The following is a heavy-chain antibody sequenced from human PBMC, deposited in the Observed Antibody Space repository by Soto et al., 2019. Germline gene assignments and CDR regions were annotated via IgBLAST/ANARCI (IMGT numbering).Heavy chain of an antibody. CDR2: ISYSGST. D-gene: IGHD3-3*01. J-gene: IGHJ4*02. Sequence: SETLSLTCTVSGGSISSSSSYWGWIRQPPGKGLEWIGSISYSGSTYYNPSLKSRITISVDTSKNQFSLKLSSVTVADTAVYFCARTGFWSGYRVVDYWGQGTLVTSPQ. CDR3: ARTGFWSGYRVVDY. V-gene: IGHV4-39*01. CDR1: GGSISSSSSY.